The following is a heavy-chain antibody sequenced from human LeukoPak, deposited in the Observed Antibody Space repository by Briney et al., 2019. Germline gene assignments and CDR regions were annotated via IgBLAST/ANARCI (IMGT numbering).Heavy chain of an antibody. CDR2: IYPGDSDA. D-gene: IGHD3-3*01. CDR3: ARVVFYDSWSGFYFDY. V-gene: IGHV5-51*01. J-gene: IGHJ4*02. CDR1: GYSFTSWW. Sequence: KTGESLKISCKGSGYSFTSWWIGWVRQMPGKGLEWMGIIYPGDSDARYSPSFQGQVTISADKSISTAYLQWSSLKASDTAMYYCARVVFYDSWSGFYFDYWGQGTLVTVSS.